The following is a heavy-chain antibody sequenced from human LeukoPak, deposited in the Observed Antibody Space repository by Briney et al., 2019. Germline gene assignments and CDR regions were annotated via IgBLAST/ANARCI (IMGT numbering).Heavy chain of an antibody. J-gene: IGHJ5*02. D-gene: IGHD6-19*01. Sequence: SEILSLTCTVSGGSISSYYWSWIRQPAGKGLEWIGRISGSGNTNYNPSLKSRVTMSVDTSKNQFSLKLSSVTAADTAVYYCARDFKVAGFDPWGQGTLVTVSS. V-gene: IGHV4-4*07. CDR1: GGSISSYY. CDR3: ARDFKVAGFDP. CDR2: ISGSGNT.